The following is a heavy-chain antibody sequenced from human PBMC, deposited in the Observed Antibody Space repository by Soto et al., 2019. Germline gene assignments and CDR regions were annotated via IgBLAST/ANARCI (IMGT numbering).Heavy chain of an antibody. CDR1: GFTFSTYW. CDR2: IKTDGTYA. CDR3: AAGGSGYYAN. Sequence: EVQLVESGGDLVQPGGSLRLSCAASGFTFSTYWMHWVRQAPGKGLLWVSRIKTDGTYATYADSVKGRFTISRDNAKNTLYLQMHSLRVEDAAVYYCAAGGSGYYANWGQGTLVHVSS. V-gene: IGHV3-74*01. J-gene: IGHJ4*02. D-gene: IGHD3-22*01.